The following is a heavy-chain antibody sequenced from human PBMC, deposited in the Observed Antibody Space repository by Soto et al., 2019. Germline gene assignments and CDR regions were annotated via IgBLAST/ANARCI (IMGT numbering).Heavy chain of an antibody. V-gene: IGHV1-18*01. CDR1: GYTFTSYG. D-gene: IGHD4-17*01. J-gene: IGHJ4*02. CDR2: ISAYNGNT. Sequence: ASVKVSCKASGYTFTSYGISWVRQAPGQGLEWMGWISAYNGNTNYAQKLQGRVTMTTDTSTSTAYMELRSLRSDDTAVYYCARDDYGDYARSDPPAPGVFDYWGQGTLVTVSS. CDR3: ARDDYGDYARSDPPAPGVFDY.